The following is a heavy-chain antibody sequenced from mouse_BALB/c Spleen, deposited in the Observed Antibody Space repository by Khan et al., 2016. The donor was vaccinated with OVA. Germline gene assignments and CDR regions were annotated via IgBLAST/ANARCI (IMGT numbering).Heavy chain of an antibody. CDR2: ILPGSGST. CDR3: ARSCDYARFAY. CDR1: GYTFSSYW. V-gene: IGHV1-9*01. Sequence: VQLQQSGAELMKPGASVKISCKATGYTFSSYWIEWVKQRPGHGLEWIGEILPGSGSTNYNEKFKGKATFTADTSSNTAYMQLSSLTSEDSAVYYCARSCDYARFAYWGQGTLVTVSA. J-gene: IGHJ3*01. D-gene: IGHD2-4*01.